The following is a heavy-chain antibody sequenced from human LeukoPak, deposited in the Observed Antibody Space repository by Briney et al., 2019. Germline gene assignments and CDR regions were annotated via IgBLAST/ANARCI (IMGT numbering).Heavy chain of an antibody. V-gene: IGHV1-18*01. J-gene: IGHJ4*02. CDR3: ARVSGTSMVTPGFGS. CDR1: GYNFNRHT. Sequence: ASVKVSCKTSGYNFNRHTITWVRQAPGQGLEWMGWVSTSNGDTSYADKFQGRVTMTTETVTKTAYMELRRLRSGDTAMYFCARVSGTSMVTPGFGSWGQGTLVTVSS. CDR2: VSTSNGDT. D-gene: IGHD5-18*01.